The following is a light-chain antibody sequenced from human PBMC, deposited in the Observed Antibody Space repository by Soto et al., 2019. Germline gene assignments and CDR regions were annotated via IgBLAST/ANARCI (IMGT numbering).Light chain of an antibody. Sequence: EIVLTQSPGTLPLSPGERATLSCRASQSVSSNYLVWYQQKPGQAPRPLIYGASSRATGIPDRFSGSGSGRDFTLTISRLEREDFVVYYCQQYANSQFTFGQGTKLEIK. V-gene: IGKV3-20*01. CDR3: QQYANSQFT. J-gene: IGKJ2*01. CDR2: GAS. CDR1: QSVSSNY.